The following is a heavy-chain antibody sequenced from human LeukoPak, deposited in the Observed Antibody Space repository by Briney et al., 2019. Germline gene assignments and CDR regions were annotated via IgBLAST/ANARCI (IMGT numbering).Heavy chain of an antibody. D-gene: IGHD2-2*02. CDR1: GYSISSGYY. Sequence: KPSETLSLTCAVSGYSISSGYYWGWIRQPPGKGLEWIGSIYHSGSTYYNPSLKSRVTIPVDTSKNQFSLKLSSVTAADTAVYYCARHDVRCSSTSCYTDDAFDIWGQGTMVIVSS. CDR3: ARHDVRCSSTSCYTDDAFDI. CDR2: IYHSGST. V-gene: IGHV4-38-2*01. J-gene: IGHJ3*02.